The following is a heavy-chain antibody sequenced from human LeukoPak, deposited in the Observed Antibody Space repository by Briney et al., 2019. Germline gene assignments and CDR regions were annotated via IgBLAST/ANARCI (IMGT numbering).Heavy chain of an antibody. J-gene: IGHJ4*02. CDR2: SNPNSGGT. Sequence: GASVKVSCKASGYTFTGYYMHWLRQAPGQGLEWMGWSNPNSGGTNYAQKFQGRVTMTRDTSISTAYMELSRLRSDDTAVYYCAREGDIVVVPAAPLDYWGQGTLVTVSS. CDR3: AREGDIVVVPAAPLDY. CDR1: GYTFTGYY. D-gene: IGHD2-2*01. V-gene: IGHV1-2*02.